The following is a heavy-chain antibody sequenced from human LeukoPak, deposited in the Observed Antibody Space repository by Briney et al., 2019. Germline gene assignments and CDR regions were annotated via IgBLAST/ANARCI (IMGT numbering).Heavy chain of an antibody. D-gene: IGHD6-19*01. CDR2: IYSGGTT. CDR3: TKLKGWYGDGYFDS. CDR1: GFSLSSKY. J-gene: IGHJ4*02. V-gene: IGHV3-53*05. Sequence: GGSLRLSCAASGFSLSSKYMSWVRQPAGKARVWVSVIYSGGTTFYADSVKGRFTISRDNSKNTLYLQMNSLRPDDTAVYYCTKLKGWYGDGYFDSWGPGTLVTVSS.